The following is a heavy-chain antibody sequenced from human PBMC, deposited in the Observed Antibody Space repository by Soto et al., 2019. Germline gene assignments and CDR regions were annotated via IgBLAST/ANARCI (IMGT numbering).Heavy chain of an antibody. CDR3: ARGDSGYDSDY. D-gene: IGHD5-12*01. CDR1: GYTFTSYY. Sequence: ASVKVSCKASGYTFTSYYMHWVRQAPGQGLEWMGIINPSGGSTSYAQKLQGRVTMTRDTSTSTVYMELSSLRSDDTAVYYCARGDSGYDSDYWGQGTQVTVSS. CDR2: INPSGGST. J-gene: IGHJ4*02. V-gene: IGHV1-46*01.